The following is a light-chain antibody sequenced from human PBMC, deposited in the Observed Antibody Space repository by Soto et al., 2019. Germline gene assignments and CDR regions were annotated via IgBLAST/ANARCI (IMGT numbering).Light chain of an antibody. V-gene: IGKV3-11*01. J-gene: IGKJ2*01. Sequence: EIVLTQSPATLSLSPGERATLSCMAGQSVSSYLAWYQQKPGQAPRLLIYDASNRATGIPARFSGSGSGTDFTLTISSLEPEDFAVYYCQQRSNWPPRNTFGQGTKLEIK. CDR3: QQRSNWPPRNT. CDR1: QSVSSY. CDR2: DAS.